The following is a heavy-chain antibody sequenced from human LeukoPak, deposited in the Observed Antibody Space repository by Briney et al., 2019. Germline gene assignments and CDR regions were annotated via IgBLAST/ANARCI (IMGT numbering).Heavy chain of an antibody. Sequence: ASVKVSCKVSGYTLTELSMHWVRQAPGKGLEWMGGFDPEDGETIYAQKFQGRVTMIEDTSTDTAYMELSSLRSKDTAVYYCATGQGGSYHLGFDYWGQGTLVTVSS. J-gene: IGHJ4*02. CDR3: ATGQGGSYHLGFDY. CDR1: GYTLTELS. CDR2: FDPEDGET. V-gene: IGHV1-24*01. D-gene: IGHD1-26*01.